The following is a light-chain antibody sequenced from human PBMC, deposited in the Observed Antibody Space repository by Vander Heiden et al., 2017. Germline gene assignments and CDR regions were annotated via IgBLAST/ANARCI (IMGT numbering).Light chain of an antibody. V-gene: IGLV2-11*01. CDR1: SSDVGGYNS. CDR2: DVN. J-gene: IGLJ1*01. Sequence: QSALTQPRSVSGSPGQSVTISCPGTSSDVGGYNSVSWYQQHPGKAPKLMIYDVNKRTSGVPNRFSGSKSGTTASLTISGLQAEDEADYYCCSYAGTSYVFGTETKVTVL. CDR3: CSYAGTSYV.